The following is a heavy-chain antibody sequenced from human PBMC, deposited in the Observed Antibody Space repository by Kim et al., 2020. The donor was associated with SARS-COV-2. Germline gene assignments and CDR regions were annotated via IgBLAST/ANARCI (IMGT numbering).Heavy chain of an antibody. CDR3: ARDPAYGALDY. CDR2: INPDGSAK. Sequence: GGSLRLSCEASGFTFSTSYMTWVRRAPGKGVEWVAEINPDGSAKGYVDSVKGRFTISRDNFKNSLYLEMNSLRVEDTAVYYCARDPAYGALDYWGQGTLVTVSS. V-gene: IGHV3-7*03. CDR1: GFTFSTSY. J-gene: IGHJ4*02. D-gene: IGHD2-21*01.